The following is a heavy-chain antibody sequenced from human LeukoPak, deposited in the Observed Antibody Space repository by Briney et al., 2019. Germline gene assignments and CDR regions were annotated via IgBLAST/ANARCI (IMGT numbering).Heavy chain of an antibody. Sequence: SETLSLTCTVSGGSISSGSYYWSWIRQPPGKGLEWIGHIYYSGSTNYNPSLKSRVTISIDTSKNQFSLELSSVTAADTAVYYCAGGGQWLVYDYWGQGTLVSVSS. J-gene: IGHJ4*02. CDR1: GGSISSGSYY. CDR2: IYYSGST. CDR3: AGGGQWLVYDY. V-gene: IGHV4-61*01. D-gene: IGHD6-19*01.